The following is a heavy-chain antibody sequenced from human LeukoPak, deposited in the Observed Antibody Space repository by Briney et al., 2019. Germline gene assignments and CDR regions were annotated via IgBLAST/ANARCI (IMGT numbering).Heavy chain of an antibody. CDR1: GGAIISYY. J-gene: IGHJ6*03. CDR2: IYATGNT. Sequence: PSETLSLTCSVSGGAIISYYWSWIRQPAGKGLEWIGRIYATGNTNYDPSLKSRVTMSVDTSKSQFSLKLSSVTAADTAVYYCARVSPYYMDVWGKGTTVTVSS. CDR3: ARVSPYYMDV. V-gene: IGHV4-4*07.